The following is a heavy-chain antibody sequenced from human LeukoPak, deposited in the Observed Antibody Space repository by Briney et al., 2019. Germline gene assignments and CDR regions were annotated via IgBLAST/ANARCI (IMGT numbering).Heavy chain of an antibody. CDR3: AKTTAGYSSGRYPGWPVDY. CDR2: INQGGSET. CDR1: GFPFTHYW. J-gene: IGHJ4*02. V-gene: IGHV3-7*03. Sequence: GVSLRLSCAASGFPFTHYWMNWFRQAPGKRPEWVANINQGGSETNYVDSVKGRFSVSRDNAKSSLYLQMNSLRAEDTAVYYCAKTTAGYSSGRYPGWPVDYWGQGTLVSVCS. D-gene: IGHD6-19*01.